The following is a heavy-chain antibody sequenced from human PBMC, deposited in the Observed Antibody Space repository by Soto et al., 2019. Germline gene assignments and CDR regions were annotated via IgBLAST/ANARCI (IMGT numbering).Heavy chain of an antibody. D-gene: IGHD3-3*01. V-gene: IGHV3-23*01. CDR3: AKVGVATHGDYL. Sequence: GGSLILSCVVSGFSISNHAMTWVRQAPGEGLEWVAFISGGGQATHYVDSVKGRFIISRDNSKNMVFLQMNSLRIEDTALYFCAKVGVATHGDYLWGQGTVVTVSS. CDR1: GFSISNHA. CDR2: ISGGGQAT. J-gene: IGHJ5*02.